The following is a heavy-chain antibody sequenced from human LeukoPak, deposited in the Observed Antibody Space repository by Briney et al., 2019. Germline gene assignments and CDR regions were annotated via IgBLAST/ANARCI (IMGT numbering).Heavy chain of an antibody. V-gene: IGHV4-30-2*05. J-gene: IGHJ4*02. CDR3: ARVSSGSGTN. CDR2: IYYSGST. D-gene: IGHD3-10*01. Sequence: LRLSCAASGFTFSSYAMSWVRQPPGKGLEWIGYIYYSGSTYYNPSLKSRVTISVDTSKNQFSLKLTSVTAADTAVYYCARVSSGSGTNWGQGTLVTVSS. CDR1: GFTFSSYA.